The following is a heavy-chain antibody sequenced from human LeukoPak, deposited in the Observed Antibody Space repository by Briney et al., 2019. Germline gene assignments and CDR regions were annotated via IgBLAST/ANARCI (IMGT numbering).Heavy chain of an antibody. J-gene: IGHJ2*01. D-gene: IGHD3-22*01. CDR2: INPNSGGT. Sequence: ASVKVSCKASGYTFTGYYMHWVRQAPGQGLEWMGWINPNSGGTNYAQKFQGRVTMTRDTSISTAYMELSRLRSDDTAVYYCARGNKYYYDSSGYYPHWYFDLWGRGTLVTVSS. V-gene: IGHV1-2*02. CDR1: GYTFTGYY. CDR3: ARGNKYYYDSSGYYPHWYFDL.